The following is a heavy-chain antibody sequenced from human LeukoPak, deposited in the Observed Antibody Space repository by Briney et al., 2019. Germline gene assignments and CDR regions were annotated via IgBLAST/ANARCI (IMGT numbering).Heavy chain of an antibody. CDR1: GDTFTSNA. CDR2: NRPHNDNK. J-gene: IGHJ3*02. D-gene: IGHD6-13*01. CDR3: ARAPLAAAAAHSIAFDI. V-gene: IGHV1-18*01. Sequence: ASVTVSCEASGDTFTSNAINWVRPAPGQGREWMGWNRPHNDNKNYAQKFHDRVTMTTDTSTSTAYMELSRLRSDDTAVYYCARAPLAAAAAHSIAFDIWGQGTMVTVSS.